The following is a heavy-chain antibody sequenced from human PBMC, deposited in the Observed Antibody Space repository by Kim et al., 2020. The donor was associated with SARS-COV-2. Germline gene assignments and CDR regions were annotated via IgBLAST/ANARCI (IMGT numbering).Heavy chain of an antibody. CDR3: ARHGRSSGWYGYYFDY. V-gene: IGHV4-39*01. J-gene: IGHJ4*02. D-gene: IGHD6-19*01. Sequence: SETLSLTCTVSGGSISSSSYYWGWIRQPPGKGLEWIGSIYYSGSTYYNPSLKSRVTISVDTSKNQFSLKLSSVTAADTAVYYCARHGRSSGWYGYYFDYWGQGTLVTVSS. CDR1: GGSISSSSYY. CDR2: IYYSGST.